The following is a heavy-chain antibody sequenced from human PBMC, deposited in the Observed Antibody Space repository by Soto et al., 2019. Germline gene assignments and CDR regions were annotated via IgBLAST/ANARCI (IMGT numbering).Heavy chain of an antibody. J-gene: IGHJ4*02. CDR3: ARDGRPARPIVVVITGYFDY. Sequence: GGSLRLSCEVSGFTFNTYAMSWVRQAPGKGLEWVSGISASGSNTYYADSVKGRFTISRDNSKNTLYLQMNSLRAEDTAVYYCARDGRPARPIVVVITGYFDYWGQGTLVTVSS. CDR2: ISASGSNT. V-gene: IGHV3-23*01. D-gene: IGHD3-22*01. CDR1: GFTFNTYA.